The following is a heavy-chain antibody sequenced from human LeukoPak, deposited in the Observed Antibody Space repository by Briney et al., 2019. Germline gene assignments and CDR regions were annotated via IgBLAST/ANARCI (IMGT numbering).Heavy chain of an antibody. D-gene: IGHD5-24*01. J-gene: IGHJ6*03. V-gene: IGHV4-34*01. Sequence: PSETLSLTCAVYGGSFSGYYCSWIRQPPGKGLEWIGEINHSGSTNYNPSLKSRVTISVDTSKDQFSLKLSSVTAADTAVYYCARGRDGYNYYYYYYMDVWGKGTTVTVSS. CDR2: INHSGST. CDR1: GGSFSGYY. CDR3: ARGRDGYNYYYYYYMDV.